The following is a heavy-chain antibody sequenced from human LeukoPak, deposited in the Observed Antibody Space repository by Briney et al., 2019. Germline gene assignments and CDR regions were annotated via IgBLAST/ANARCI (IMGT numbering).Heavy chain of an antibody. CDR1: GFTVSSNY. CDR3: ASGGMGARKYYSDPFHY. J-gene: IGHJ4*02. Sequence: PGGSLRLSCAASGFTVSSNYMSWVRQTPGKGLEWVSIIYSAGSTYYADSVRGRFTISGDSSKNTVCLQMNSLRAEDTAVYYCASGGMGARKYYSDPFHYWGQGTLVTVSS. D-gene: IGHD3-10*01. CDR2: IYSAGST. V-gene: IGHV3-53*01.